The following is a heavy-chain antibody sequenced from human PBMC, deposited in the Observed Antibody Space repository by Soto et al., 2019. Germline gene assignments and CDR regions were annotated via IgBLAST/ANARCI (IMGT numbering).Heavy chain of an antibody. CDR2: ISISRNYI. CDR1: GFTFSSYS. J-gene: IGHJ6*02. D-gene: IGHD6-13*01. V-gene: IGHV3-21*01. CDR3: AYRSSWYDWYYYYGMDV. Sequence: GGSLRLSCAASGFTFSSYSMNWVRQAPGKGLEWTSTISISRNYIYYADSAKGRFTTSRDNAKNSLYLQMNSLRAEDIAVYYCAYRSSWYDWYYYYGMDVWGQGTTGTVAS.